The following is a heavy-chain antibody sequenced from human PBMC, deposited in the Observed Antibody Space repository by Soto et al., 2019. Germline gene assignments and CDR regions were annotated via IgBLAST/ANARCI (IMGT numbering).Heavy chain of an antibody. V-gene: IGHV3-9*01. Sequence: PGGSLRLSCAASGFTFHDYAMHCVRQGQGKGLEWVSGITWNSGSIDYADSVKGRFTISRDNAKNSLYLQMNSLRPEDTALYYCAKDIREYSSGWTYFDYWGHGTLVTVSS. CDR1: GFTFHDYA. CDR2: ITWNSGSI. J-gene: IGHJ4*01. CDR3: AKDIREYSSGWTYFDY. D-gene: IGHD6-19*01.